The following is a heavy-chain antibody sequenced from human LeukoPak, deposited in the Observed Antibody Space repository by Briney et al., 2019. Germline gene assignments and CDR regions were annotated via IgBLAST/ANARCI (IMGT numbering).Heavy chain of an antibody. V-gene: IGHV4-4*07. D-gene: IGHD1-14*01. J-gene: IGHJ5*02. Sequence: SETLSLTCSVSGVSITGYYWSWIRQPAGKGLEWIGRIYTSGSTNYNPSLKSRVTMSFDTSKNQFSLKLSSVTAADTAVYYCARGSPTTNKGAYGWFDPWGQGTLVTVSS. CDR1: GVSITGYY. CDR2: IYTSGST. CDR3: ARGSPTTNKGAYGWFDP.